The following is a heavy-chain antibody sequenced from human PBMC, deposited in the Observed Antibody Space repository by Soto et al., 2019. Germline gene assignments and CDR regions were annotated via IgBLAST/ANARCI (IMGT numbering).Heavy chain of an antibody. CDR2: IGGSGDNT. J-gene: IGHJ4*02. Sequence: EVQLLESGGGFIQPGGSLRLSCAASGFTFSSYPMTWVRQAPGKGLEWVSAIGGSGDNTYYPDSVRGRFTISRDNSKNTLYMQMNSLRDEDTAVYYCVKRSDIGGEWGHLDYWGQGTLVTVSS. CDR3: VKRSDIGGEWGHLDY. V-gene: IGHV3-23*01. D-gene: IGHD3-16*01. CDR1: GFTFSSYP.